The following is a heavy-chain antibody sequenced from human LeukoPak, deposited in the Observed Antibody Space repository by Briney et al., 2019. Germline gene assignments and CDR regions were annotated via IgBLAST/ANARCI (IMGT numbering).Heavy chain of an antibody. V-gene: IGHV4-61*01. CDR2: IYYSGST. CDR3: ARDTTLIQPYYYYGMDV. CDR1: GGSVSSGSYY. D-gene: IGHD5-18*01. Sequence: SETLSLTCTVSGGSVSSGSYYWSWLRQPPGTGLEWIGYIYYSGSTNYNPSLKSRVTISVDTSKNQFSLKLSSVTAADTAVYYCARDTTLIQPYYYYGMDVWGQGTTVTVSS. J-gene: IGHJ6*02.